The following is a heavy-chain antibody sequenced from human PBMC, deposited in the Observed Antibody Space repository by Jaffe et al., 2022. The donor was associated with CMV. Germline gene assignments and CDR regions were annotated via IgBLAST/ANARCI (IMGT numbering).Heavy chain of an antibody. Sequence: EVQLVESGGGLVQPGGSLRLSCSASGFTFSSYAMHWVRQAPGKGLEYVSAISSNGGSTYYADSVKGRFTISRDNSKNTLYLQMSSLRAEDTAVYYCVKAKVGQWLAKYWYFDLWGRGTLVTVSS. D-gene: IGHD6-19*01. V-gene: IGHV3-64D*06. CDR1: GFTFSSYA. CDR3: VKAKVGQWLAKYWYFDL. J-gene: IGHJ2*01. CDR2: ISSNGGST.